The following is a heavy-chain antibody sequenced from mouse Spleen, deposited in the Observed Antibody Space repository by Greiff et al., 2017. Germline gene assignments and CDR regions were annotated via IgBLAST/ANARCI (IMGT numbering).Heavy chain of an antibody. V-gene: IGHV1-18*01. Sequence: VQLQQSGPELVRPGASVKIPCKASGYTFTDYNMDWVKQSHGKSLEWIGDINPNNGGTIYNQKFKGKATLTVGKSSSTAYMELRSLTSEDTAVYYCAREGYSRYYYAMDYWGQGTSVTVSS. CDR1: GYTFTDYN. CDR3: AREGYSRYYYAMDY. J-gene: IGHJ4*01. CDR2: INPNNGGT.